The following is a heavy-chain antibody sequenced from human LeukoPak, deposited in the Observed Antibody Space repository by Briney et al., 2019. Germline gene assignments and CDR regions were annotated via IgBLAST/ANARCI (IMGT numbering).Heavy chain of an antibody. J-gene: IGHJ4*02. Sequence: GGSLRLSCTASGFTFINYSMNWVRQAPGKGLEWVSVIYSGGSTYYADSVKGRLTISRDNSKNTLYLQMNSLRAEDTAVYYCARYNYYDSSGYPFDYWGQGTLVTVSS. D-gene: IGHD3-22*01. V-gene: IGHV3-66*01. CDR1: GFTFINYS. CDR3: ARYNYYDSSGYPFDY. CDR2: IYSGGST.